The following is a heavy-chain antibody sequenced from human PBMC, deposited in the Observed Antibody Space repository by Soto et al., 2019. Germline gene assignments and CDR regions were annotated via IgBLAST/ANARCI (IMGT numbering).Heavy chain of an antibody. CDR2: MNPNSGNT. CDR3: ASAIAVDSTGFCY. Sequence: QVQLVQSGAELKKPGASVKVSCKASGYTFTSYDINWVRQATGQGLEWLGWMNPNSGNTGYAQKFQGRGTMSRTTSIGTADRELGSLRSDDTAVYYCASAIAVDSTGFCYWCGGALVTVSS. CDR1: GYTFTSYD. D-gene: IGHD6-19*01. V-gene: IGHV1-8*01. J-gene: IGHJ4*02.